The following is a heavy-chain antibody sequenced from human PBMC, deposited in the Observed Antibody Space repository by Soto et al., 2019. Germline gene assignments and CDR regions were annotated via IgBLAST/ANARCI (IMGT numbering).Heavy chain of an antibody. J-gene: IGHJ4*02. CDR1: GFTFSSYS. V-gene: IGHV3-48*02. D-gene: IGHD3-3*01. Sequence: EVQLVESGGGLVQPGGSLRLSCAASGFTFSSYSMNWVRQAPGKGLEWVSYISSSSSTIYYADSVKGRFTISRDNAKNSLYLQMNGLRDEDTAVYYCARVGVGDLWSGYSYYFDFLCQGTLVIVAS. CDR3: ARVGVGDLWSGYSYYFDF. CDR2: ISSSSSTI.